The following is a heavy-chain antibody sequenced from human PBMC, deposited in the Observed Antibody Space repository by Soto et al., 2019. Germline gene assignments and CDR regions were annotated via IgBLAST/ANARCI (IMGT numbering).Heavy chain of an antibody. Sequence: PGGSLRLSCAASQFSFSSYWMHWVRQVPGKGPAWVSRINHDGSKTEYADSVKGRFTISRDNAKNSLYLEMNSLRAEDTAVYYCARESEDLTSNFDYWGQGTLVTVSS. V-gene: IGHV3-74*01. CDR2: INHDGSKT. CDR3: ARESEDLTSNFDY. J-gene: IGHJ4*02. CDR1: QFSFSSYW.